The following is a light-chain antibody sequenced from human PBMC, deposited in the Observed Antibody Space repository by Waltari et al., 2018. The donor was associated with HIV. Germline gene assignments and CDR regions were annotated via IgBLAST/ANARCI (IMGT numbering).Light chain of an antibody. CDR3: QVCDTSNDHPYV. Sequence: SYVLTQPPSVSVAPGQTASITCGGNNIGSKGVHWYQQKPGQAPVLVVYDDSGRPSRIPKRFSGSNSGNTATLTISTVEAGDEADYYCQVCDTSNDHPYVFGTGTKVTVL. V-gene: IGLV3-21*02. CDR1: NIGSKG. J-gene: IGLJ1*01. CDR2: DDS.